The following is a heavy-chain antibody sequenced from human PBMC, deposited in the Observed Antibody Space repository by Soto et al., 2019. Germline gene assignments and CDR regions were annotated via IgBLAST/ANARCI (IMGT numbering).Heavy chain of an antibody. V-gene: IGHV1-69*13. D-gene: IGHD6-6*01. CDR2: IIPIFGTA. CDR1: GGTFSSYA. CDR3: AREWSSSYYYYYGMDV. Sequence: GASVKVSCKASGGTFSSYAISWVRQAPGQGLEWMGGIIPIFGTANYAQKFQGRVTITADESTSTAYMELSSLRSEDTAVYYCAREWSSSYYYYYGMDVWGQGTTVTSP. J-gene: IGHJ6*02.